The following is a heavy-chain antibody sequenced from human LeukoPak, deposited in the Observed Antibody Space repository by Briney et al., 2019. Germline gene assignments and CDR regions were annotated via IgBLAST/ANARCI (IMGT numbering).Heavy chain of an antibody. D-gene: IGHD4-17*01. J-gene: IGHJ4*02. Sequence: GGSLRLSCAASGFTFSSYGMHWVRQAPGKGLEWVAVISYDGSNKYYADSVKGRFTISRDNSKNTPYLQMNSLRAEDTAVYYCAKDRDYGDSPDYWGQGTLVTVSS. CDR1: GFTFSSYG. CDR3: AKDRDYGDSPDY. V-gene: IGHV3-30*18. CDR2: ISYDGSNK.